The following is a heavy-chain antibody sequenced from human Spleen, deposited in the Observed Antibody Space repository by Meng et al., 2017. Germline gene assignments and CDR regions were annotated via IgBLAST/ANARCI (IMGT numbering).Heavy chain of an antibody. CDR1: GYTLTELS. J-gene: IGHJ1*01. Sequence: ASVKVSCKVSGYTLTELSILWVRQAPRKGLEWMGGYDSEEGEIIYAQKFQGRVTMTEDTSTNSAYLEVRNLRSEDTAVYYCATLRGQWLVSYFQHWGQGTLVTVSS. CDR3: ATLRGQWLVSYFQH. D-gene: IGHD6-19*01. CDR2: YDSEEGEI. V-gene: IGHV1-24*01.